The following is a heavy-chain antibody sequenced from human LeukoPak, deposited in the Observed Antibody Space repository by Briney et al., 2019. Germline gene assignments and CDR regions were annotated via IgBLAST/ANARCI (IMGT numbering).Heavy chain of an antibody. CDR1: GGSFSGYY. V-gene: IGHV4-34*01. D-gene: IGHD1-26*01. CDR3: AREVNLVGATDFDY. CDR2: INHSGST. J-gene: IGHJ4*02. Sequence: SETLSLTCAVYGGSFSGYYWSWIRQPPGKGLGWIGEINHSGSTNYNPSLKSRVTISVDTSKNQFSLKLSSVTAADTAVYYCAREVNLVGATDFDYWGQGTLVTVSS.